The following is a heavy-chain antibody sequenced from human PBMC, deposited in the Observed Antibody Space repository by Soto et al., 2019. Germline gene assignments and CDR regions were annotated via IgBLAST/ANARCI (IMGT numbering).Heavy chain of an antibody. Sequence: QVQLQESGPGLVKPSETLSLTCTVSGGSISSYYWSLIRQPPGKGLERIGYIYYSGSTNYNPSLKSRVTRSVDSYKNHFSLKLSSVTAADPAVYYCARSYPGYCSGGSCNPFDYWGQGTLVTVSS. CDR2: IYYSGST. J-gene: IGHJ4*02. D-gene: IGHD2-15*01. V-gene: IGHV4-59*01. CDR1: GGSISSYY. CDR3: ARSYPGYCSGGSCNPFDY.